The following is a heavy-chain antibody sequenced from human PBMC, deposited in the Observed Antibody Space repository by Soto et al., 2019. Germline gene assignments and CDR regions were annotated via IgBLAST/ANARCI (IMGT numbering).Heavy chain of an antibody. CDR1: GFTFSSYA. CDR2: ISGSGGST. Sequence: EVQLLESGGGLVQPGGSLRLSCAASGFTFSSYAMSWVRQAPGKGLEWVSAISGSGGSTYYADSVKGRFTISRDNAKNTLYLQMNSLRAEDTAVYYCAKYIAVAGTVDYWGQGTLVTVSS. D-gene: IGHD6-19*01. V-gene: IGHV3-23*01. J-gene: IGHJ4*02. CDR3: AKYIAVAGTVDY.